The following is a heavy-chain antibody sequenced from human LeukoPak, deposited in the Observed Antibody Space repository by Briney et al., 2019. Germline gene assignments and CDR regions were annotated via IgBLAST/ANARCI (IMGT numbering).Heavy chain of an antibody. Sequence: GGSLRLSCAASGFTFSSYGMHWVRQAPGKGLEWVAGISYDGSNKYYADSVKGRFTISRDNSKNTLYLQMNSLRAEDTAVYYCARDAIAVAAHNWFDPWGQGTLVTVSS. CDR3: ARDAIAVAAHNWFDP. CDR1: GFTFSSYG. V-gene: IGHV3-30*03. CDR2: ISYDGSNK. J-gene: IGHJ5*02. D-gene: IGHD6-19*01.